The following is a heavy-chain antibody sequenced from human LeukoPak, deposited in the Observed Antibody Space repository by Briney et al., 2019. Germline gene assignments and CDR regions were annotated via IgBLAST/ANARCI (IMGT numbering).Heavy chain of an antibody. V-gene: IGHV4-59*08. CDR2: IYYSGRT. J-gene: IGHJ3*02. CDR3: ARHDNYSRAFDI. Sequence: SETLSLTCAVSGASISSYYGSWIRQSPGKGLEWIGYIYYSGRTNYNPSLKSRVTISVDTSENQFSLKLSSVTAADTAVYYCARHDNYSRAFDIWGQGTMVAVSS. D-gene: IGHD4-11*01. CDR1: GASISSYY.